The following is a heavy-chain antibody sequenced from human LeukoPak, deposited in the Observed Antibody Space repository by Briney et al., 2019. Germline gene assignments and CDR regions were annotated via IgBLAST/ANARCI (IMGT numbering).Heavy chain of an antibody. V-gene: IGHV3-30*02. CDR1: GFTFSTYD. CDR3: ALRSRDLG. D-gene: IGHD5-24*01. Sequence: GGSLRPSCAASGFTFSTYDMHWVRQAPGKGLEWVAFIRFDGSYEYYGQSVKGRFTISRDNSRNTLYLQMNSLRNEDTAVYYCALRSRDLGWGQGTLVSVSS. CDR2: IRFDGSYE. J-gene: IGHJ4*02.